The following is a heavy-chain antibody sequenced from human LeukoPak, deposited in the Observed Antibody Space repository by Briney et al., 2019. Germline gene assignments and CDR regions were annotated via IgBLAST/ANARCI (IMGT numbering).Heavy chain of an antibody. J-gene: IGHJ4*02. CDR1: GYTFTSYG. V-gene: IGHV1-18*01. CDR3: ATAPISSGWPTFDY. D-gene: IGHD6-19*01. CDR2: ISAYNGNT. Sequence: GASVKVSCKASGYTFTSYGISWVRQAPGQGLEWMGWISAYNGNTNYAQKFQGRVTMTEDTSTDTAYMELSSLRSEDTAVYYCATAPISSGWPTFDYWGQGTLVTVSS.